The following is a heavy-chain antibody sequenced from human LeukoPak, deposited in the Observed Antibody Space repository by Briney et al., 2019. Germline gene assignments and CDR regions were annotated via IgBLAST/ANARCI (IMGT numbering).Heavy chain of an antibody. CDR1: GFTLSSYE. CDR3: ARGRGVGATALDY. D-gene: IGHD1-26*01. J-gene: IGHJ4*02. Sequence: PGGSLRLSCTVSGFTLSSYEMSWIRQAPGKGLEWVSSIDYDGGSGHYADSVKGRFTISRDNAKNSLYLQMNSLRAEDTAVYYCARGRGVGATALDYWGQGTLVTVSS. V-gene: IGHV3-48*03. CDR2: IDYDGGSG.